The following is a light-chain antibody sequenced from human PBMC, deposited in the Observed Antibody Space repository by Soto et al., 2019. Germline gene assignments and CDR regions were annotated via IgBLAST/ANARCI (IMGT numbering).Light chain of an antibody. J-gene: IGLJ1*01. Sequence: QSVLTQPPSASGSPGQSVTISCTGTSSDVGGHNYVSWYQQHPGKAPKLLIYEVTKRPSGVPDRFSGSKSGNTASLTVSGXQAEDEADXYXXSXAGSNNPYV. CDR1: SSDVGGHNY. CDR2: EVT. CDR3: XSXAGSNNPYV. V-gene: IGLV2-8*01.